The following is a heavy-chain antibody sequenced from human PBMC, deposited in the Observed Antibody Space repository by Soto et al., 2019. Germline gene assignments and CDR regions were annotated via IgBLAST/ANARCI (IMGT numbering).Heavy chain of an antibody. J-gene: IGHJ6*02. CDR3: ARDKGRGQLGGNYYYALDV. Sequence: QVQLEQSGAEVLKPGSSVKLSCKTSGDTFDTFAISWVRQAPGQGLEWMGGIIPIFRTPDYAQKFQGRVTITADVSTSTAYMGLSSLRSEDTAVYCCARDKGRGQLGGNYYYALDVWGQGTTVTVSS. V-gene: IGHV1-69*12. CDR2: IIPIFRTP. CDR1: GDTFDTFA. D-gene: IGHD1-1*01.